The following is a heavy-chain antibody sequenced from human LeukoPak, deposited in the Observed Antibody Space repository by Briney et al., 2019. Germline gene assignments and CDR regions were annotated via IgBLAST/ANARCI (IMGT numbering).Heavy chain of an antibody. Sequence: SETLSLTCAVYGGSFSGYYWSWIRQPPGKGLEWIGEINHSGSTNYNPSLKSRVTISVDTSKNQFSLKLSSVTAADTAIYYCAREVTTGTFYWGQGTLVTVSS. CDR1: GGSFSGYY. D-gene: IGHD1-1*01. V-gene: IGHV4-34*01. J-gene: IGHJ4*02. CDR3: AREVTTGTFY. CDR2: INHSGST.